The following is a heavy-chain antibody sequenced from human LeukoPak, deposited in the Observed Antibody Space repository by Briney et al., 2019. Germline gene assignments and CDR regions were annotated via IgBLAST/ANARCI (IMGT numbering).Heavy chain of an antibody. CDR2: ISWDGGST. Sequence: PGGSLRLSCAASGFTFDDYAMHWVRQAPGKGLEWVSLISWDGGSTYYADSVKGRFTISRDNSKNSLYLQMNSLRAEDTALYYCAKSESRGVIIDYYYMDVWGKGTTVTVSS. J-gene: IGHJ6*03. D-gene: IGHD3-10*01. V-gene: IGHV3-43D*04. CDR1: GFTFDDYA. CDR3: AKSESRGVIIDYYYMDV.